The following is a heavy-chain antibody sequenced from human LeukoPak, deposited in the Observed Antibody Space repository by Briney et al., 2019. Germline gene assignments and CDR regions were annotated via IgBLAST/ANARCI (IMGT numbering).Heavy chain of an antibody. V-gene: IGHV4-34*01. CDR3: ARGRLLPDAFDI. J-gene: IGHJ3*02. Sequence: SETLSLTCTVSGGSISSYYWSWIRQPPGKGLEWIGEINHSGSTNYNPSLKSRVTISVDTSKNQFSLKLSSVTAADTAVYYCARGRLLPDAFDIWGQGTMVTVSS. CDR2: INHSGST. CDR1: GGSISSYY.